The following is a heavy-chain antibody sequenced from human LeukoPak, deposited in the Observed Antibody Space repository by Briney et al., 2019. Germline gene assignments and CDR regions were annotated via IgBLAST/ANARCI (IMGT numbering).Heavy chain of an antibody. Sequence: PSETLSLTCAVYGGSFSGYYWSWIRQAPGKGLEWIGYIYYGGSSNPNPSLKSRVTMSLDTSKNQFSLKLSSVTAADTAVYYCARNGRGYSFDYWGQGTLVTVSS. J-gene: IGHJ4*02. CDR1: GGSFSGYY. V-gene: IGHV4-59*01. CDR3: ARNGRGYSFDY. D-gene: IGHD2-8*01. CDR2: IYYGGSS.